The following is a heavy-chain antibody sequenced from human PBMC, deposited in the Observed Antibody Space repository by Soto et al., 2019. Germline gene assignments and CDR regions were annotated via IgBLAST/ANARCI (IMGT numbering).Heavy chain of an antibody. V-gene: IGHV4-31*03. CDR1: GGSISSGGYY. J-gene: IGHJ4*02. CDR2: MYHSGGT. Sequence: SETLSLTCTVSGGSISSGGYYWSWIRQHPGKGLEWIGYMYHSGGTYYNPSLKSRVTISVDTSKNEFSLKVSSVTAADTALYYCASGYGSIDHWGQGTLVTVSS. CDR3: ASGYGSIDH. D-gene: IGHD2-2*03.